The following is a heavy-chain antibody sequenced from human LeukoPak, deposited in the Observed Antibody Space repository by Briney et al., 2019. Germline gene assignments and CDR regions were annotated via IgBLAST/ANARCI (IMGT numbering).Heavy chain of an antibody. V-gene: IGHV4-31*03. Sequence: SETLSLTCTVSGGSISSGGYYWSWTRQHPGKGLEWIGYIYYSGSTYYNPSLKSRVTISVDTSKNQFSLKLSSVTAADTAVYYCASAVAGGVVFYWGQGTLVTVSS. D-gene: IGHD6-19*01. CDR2: IYYSGST. CDR3: ASAVAGGVVFY. CDR1: GGSISSGGYY. J-gene: IGHJ4*02.